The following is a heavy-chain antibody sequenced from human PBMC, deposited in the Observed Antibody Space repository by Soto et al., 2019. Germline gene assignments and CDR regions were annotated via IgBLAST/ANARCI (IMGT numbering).Heavy chain of an antibody. J-gene: IGHJ4*02. CDR1: GGSISSSSYY. CDR3: ASLPDWGSGSN. D-gene: IGHD3-10*01. V-gene: IGHV4-39*01. CDR2: IYYSGST. Sequence: QLQLQESGPGLVKPSETLSLTCTVSGGSISSSSYYWGWIRQPPGKGLEWIGSIYYSGSTYYNPALKSRVTISVDTSKNQFSLRLSSVTAAGTAIYYCASLPDWGSGSNWGQGTLVTVSS.